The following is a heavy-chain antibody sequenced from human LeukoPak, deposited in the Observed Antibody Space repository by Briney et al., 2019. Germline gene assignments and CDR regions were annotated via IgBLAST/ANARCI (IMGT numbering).Heavy chain of an antibody. Sequence: PSETLSLTCTVFGGSISSYYWSWIRQPPGKGLEWIGYIYYSGSTNYNPSLKSRVTISVDTSKNQFSLKLSSVTAADTAVYYCARRGIAVEYFDYWGQGTLVTVSS. CDR2: IYYSGST. V-gene: IGHV4-59*08. D-gene: IGHD6-19*01. CDR1: GGSISSYY. CDR3: ARRGIAVEYFDY. J-gene: IGHJ4*02.